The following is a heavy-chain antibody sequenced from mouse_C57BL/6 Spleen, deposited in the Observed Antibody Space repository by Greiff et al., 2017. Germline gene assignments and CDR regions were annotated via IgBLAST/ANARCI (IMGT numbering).Heavy chain of an antibody. V-gene: IGHV1-82*01. CDR1: GYAFSSSW. D-gene: IGHD1-1*01. CDR3: ARPDYYGNNHWYIDD. J-gene: IGHJ1*03. CDR2: IYPGDGDT. Sequence: QVQLQQSGPELVKPGASVKISCKASGYAFSSSWMNWVKQRPGTGLEWIGRIYPGDGDTTYNGKFKGKATLTADKSSSTAYMQLSSLTSEDSAVYFCARPDYYGNNHWYIDDWGTGTTVTVSS.